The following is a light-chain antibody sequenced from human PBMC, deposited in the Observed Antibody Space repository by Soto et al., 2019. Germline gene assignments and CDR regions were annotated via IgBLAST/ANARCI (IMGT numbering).Light chain of an antibody. CDR2: GAS. CDR1: QSVSSSY. CDR3: QQYNNIPRT. J-gene: IGKJ1*01. V-gene: IGKV3-20*01. Sequence: EIVLTQSPGTLSLSPGERATLSCRASQSVSSSYFAWYQQKPGQAPRLLIYGASSRATGIPDRFSGSGSGTDFTITISRLEPEDFAMYYCQQYNNIPRTFCQGTKVEIK.